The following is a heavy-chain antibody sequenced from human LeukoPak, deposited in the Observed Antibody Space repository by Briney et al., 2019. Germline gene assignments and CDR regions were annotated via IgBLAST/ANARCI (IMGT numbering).Heavy chain of an antibody. V-gene: IGHV3-23*01. Sequence: PGGSLRLSCAASGSTFSSYAMSWVRQAPGKGLEWVSAISGSGGSTYYADSVKGRFTISRDNSKNTLYLQMNSLRAEDTAVYYCAKDRYYYDSSGYYSRHWGQGTLVTVSS. D-gene: IGHD3-22*01. J-gene: IGHJ4*02. CDR2: ISGSGGST. CDR1: GSTFSSYA. CDR3: AKDRYYYDSSGYYSRH.